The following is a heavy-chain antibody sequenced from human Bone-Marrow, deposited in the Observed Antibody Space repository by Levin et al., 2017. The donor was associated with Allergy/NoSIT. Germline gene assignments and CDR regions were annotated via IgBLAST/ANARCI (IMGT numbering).Heavy chain of an antibody. CDR1: GFTFTSFW. Sequence: LKISCAASGFTFTSFWMTWVRQAPGKGLEWVANIKQDGSETYYVDSVKGRFTISRDNAKNSVYLQMNSLRVDDTAVYYCAREEGWGYHYGMDGWGQGTTVTVSS. CDR2: IKQDGSET. V-gene: IGHV3-7*01. CDR3: AREEGWGYHYGMDG. J-gene: IGHJ6*02. D-gene: IGHD3-16*02.